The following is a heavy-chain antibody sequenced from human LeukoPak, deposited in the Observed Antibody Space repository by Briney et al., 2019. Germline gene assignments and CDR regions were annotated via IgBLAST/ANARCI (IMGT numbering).Heavy chain of an antibody. CDR3: ARRRYYDSSGYFRAFDI. CDR1: GGSFSGYY. J-gene: IGHJ3*02. Sequence: SETLSLTCAVYGGSFSGYYWSWIRHPPGNGLEWIGEINHSGSTNYNPSLKSRVTISVDTSKNQFSLKLSSVSAADTVVYYCARRRYYDSSGYFRAFDIWGQGTMVTVSS. V-gene: IGHV4-34*01. D-gene: IGHD3-22*01. CDR2: INHSGST.